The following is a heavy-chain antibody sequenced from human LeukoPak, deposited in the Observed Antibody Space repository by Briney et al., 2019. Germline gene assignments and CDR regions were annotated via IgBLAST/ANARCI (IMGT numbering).Heavy chain of an antibody. D-gene: IGHD2-2*01. CDR2: IYTSGST. CDR3: ARWSCTRTTCCYLGY. J-gene: IGHJ4*02. Sequence: SETLSLTCTVSGGSISSYYWSWIRQPAGKGLEWVGRIYTSGSTNYNPSLKSRVTMSVDTSKNQFSLKLSSVTAADTAVYFCARWSCTRTTCCYLGYWGQGTLVTVSS. V-gene: IGHV4-4*07. CDR1: GGSISSYY.